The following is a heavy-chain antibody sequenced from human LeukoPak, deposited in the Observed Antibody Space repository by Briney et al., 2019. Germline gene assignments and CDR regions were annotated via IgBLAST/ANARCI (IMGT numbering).Heavy chain of an antibody. J-gene: IGHJ4*02. CDR3: ARDLASIWYSSGGSDY. CDR2: INSDGSST. Sequence: GGSLRLSCATSGFTFSSYWMHWVRQAPGRGLVWVSRINSDGSSTSYADSVKGRFTISRDNAKSTLYLQMNSLRAEDTAVYYCARDLASIWYSSGGSDYWGQGTLVTVSS. CDR1: GFTFSSYW. V-gene: IGHV3-74*01. D-gene: IGHD6-19*01.